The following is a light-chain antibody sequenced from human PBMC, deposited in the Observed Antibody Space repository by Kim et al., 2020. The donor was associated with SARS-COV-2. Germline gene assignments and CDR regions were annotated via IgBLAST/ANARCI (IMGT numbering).Light chain of an antibody. CDR3: NSRESGVNHVV. CDR2: EEN. J-gene: IGLJ3*02. V-gene: IGLV3-19*01. CDR1: SLRSYY. Sequence: ALGQTVRITCQGDSLRSYYASWYQQKPGQAPVLVIYEENNRPSGIPDRFSGSSSGNTASLTITGAQAEDEADYYCNSRESGVNHVVFGGGTQLTVL.